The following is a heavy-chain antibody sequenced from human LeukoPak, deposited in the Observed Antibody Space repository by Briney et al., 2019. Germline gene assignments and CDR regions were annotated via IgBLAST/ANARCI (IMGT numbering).Heavy chain of an antibody. CDR1: GFTFSSYA. Sequence: GGSLRLSCAASGFTFSSYAMYWVRQAPGKGLEYVSAITDSGGSTYYANSVKGRFTISRDNSKNTLYLQMGSLRAEDMAVYYCARVDYGDFVFDYWGQGTLVTVSS. J-gene: IGHJ4*02. CDR3: ARVDYGDFVFDY. V-gene: IGHV3-64*01. D-gene: IGHD4-17*01. CDR2: ITDSGGST.